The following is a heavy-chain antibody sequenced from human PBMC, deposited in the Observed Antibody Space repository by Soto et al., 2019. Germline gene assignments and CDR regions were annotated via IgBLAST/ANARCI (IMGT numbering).Heavy chain of an antibody. J-gene: IGHJ4*02. Sequence: GASVKVSCKASGYTYTIYAMHWVRQAPGQRLEWMGWINAGNGNTKYSQKFQGRVTITRDTSASTAYMGLSSLRSEDTAVYYCARGGTYCSGGSCYAPFDYWGQGTLVTVSS. CDR3: ARGGTYCSGGSCYAPFDY. CDR2: INAGNGNT. V-gene: IGHV1-3*01. D-gene: IGHD2-15*01. CDR1: GYTYTIYA.